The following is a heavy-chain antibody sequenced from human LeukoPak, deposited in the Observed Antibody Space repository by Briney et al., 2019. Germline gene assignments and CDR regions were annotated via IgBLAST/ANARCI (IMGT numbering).Heavy chain of an antibody. CDR3: AREGQWLFDY. J-gene: IGHJ4*02. Sequence: GGSLRLSCAASGFTFSTYWIHWVRQAPGKGLVWVSRINTDGSTTNYADSVKGRFTISRDNAKNTLYLQMNSLRAEDTAVYYCAREGQWLFDYWGQGTLVTVSS. D-gene: IGHD3-22*01. V-gene: IGHV3-74*01. CDR1: GFTFSTYW. CDR2: INTDGSTT.